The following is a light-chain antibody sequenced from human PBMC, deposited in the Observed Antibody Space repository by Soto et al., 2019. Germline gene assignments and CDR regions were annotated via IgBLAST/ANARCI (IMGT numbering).Light chain of an antibody. Sequence: VMTQSPATLSVSPGEGVTLSCRASQGIGDTLAWYQHKPGQAPRLLIHGATTRATGIPGRFSGSGSGTEFTLTISSLQSEDFAVYYCQQYTNWPPNTFGQGTRLEIK. CDR2: GAT. CDR1: QGIGDT. J-gene: IGKJ5*01. V-gene: IGKV3-15*01. CDR3: QQYTNWPPNT.